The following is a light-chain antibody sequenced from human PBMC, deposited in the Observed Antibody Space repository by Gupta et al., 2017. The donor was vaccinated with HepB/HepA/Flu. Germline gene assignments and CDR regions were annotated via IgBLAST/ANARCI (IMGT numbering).Light chain of an antibody. J-gene: IGLJ2*01. CDR2: KDS. Sequence: SCELTQPPAVSVSQGQTARITCSGDALSKQYAYWYQQKPGQAPVLVVYKDSERPPGIPERFSGSSSGTTVTLTISGVQAEEEADYYCQSADSSCIYVVFGGGTKLTVL. CDR3: QSADSSCIYVV. CDR1: ALSKQY. V-gene: IGLV3-25*02.